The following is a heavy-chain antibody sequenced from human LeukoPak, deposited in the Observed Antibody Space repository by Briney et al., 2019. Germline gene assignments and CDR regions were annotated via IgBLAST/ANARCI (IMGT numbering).Heavy chain of an antibody. CDR1: GHTFTVYY. CDR3: ASRQDKNLLYYFDY. Sequence: GASVKVSCKASGHTFTVYYIHWVRQAPGQGLEWMGWINPKSGGTNYAQKFQGRVTVTGDTSITTVYMELNSLRSDDTAVYYWASRQDKNLLYYFDYWGQGTRVTVSS. CDR2: INPKSGGT. V-gene: IGHV1-2*02. J-gene: IGHJ4*02. D-gene: IGHD2-15*01.